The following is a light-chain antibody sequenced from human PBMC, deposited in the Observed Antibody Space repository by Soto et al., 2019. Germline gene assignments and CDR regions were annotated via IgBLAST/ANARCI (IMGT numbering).Light chain of an antibody. Sequence: DNPMTPSPSTPSATLGDKVTITFPARQSISGRLAWYQQKPGKAPKLLIYAASSLESGVPSRFSGSGSGTEFILTISSLQPDDFATYYCQQYNSERTFGQGTKVDIK. CDR1: QSISGR. J-gene: IGKJ1*01. CDR2: AAS. CDR3: QQYNSERT. V-gene: IGKV1-5*01.